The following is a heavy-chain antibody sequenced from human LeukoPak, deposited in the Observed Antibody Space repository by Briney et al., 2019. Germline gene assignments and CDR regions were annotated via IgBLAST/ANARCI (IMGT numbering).Heavy chain of an antibody. CDR3: ARDYYDRIAYYFDY. V-gene: IGHV3-23*01. J-gene: IGHJ4*02. CDR2: ISGSGGST. D-gene: IGHD3-22*01. Sequence: GGSLRLSCAASGFTFSRYAMSWVRQAPGKGLEWVSAISGSGGSTYYADSVKGRFTTSRDNSKNTLYLQMNSLRAEDTAVYYCARDYYDRIAYYFDYWGQGTLVTVSS. CDR1: GFTFSRYA.